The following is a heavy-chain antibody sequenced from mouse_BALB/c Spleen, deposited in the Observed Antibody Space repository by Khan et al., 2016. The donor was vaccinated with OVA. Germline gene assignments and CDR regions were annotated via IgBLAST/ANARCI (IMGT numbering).Heavy chain of an antibody. D-gene: IGHD2-3*01. Sequence: EVELVESGPGLVKPSQSLSLTCTVTGYSITSDYAWNWIRQFPGNKLEWMGYISSSGSTNYNPAFKSRITMTRDTSKNQFFLPLNSVTTEDTATYSSARDGCRYSYDMDYWGQGTSVTVSS. V-gene: IGHV3-2*02. CDR2: ISSSGST. J-gene: IGHJ4*01. CDR3: ARDGCRYSYDMDY. CDR1: GYSITSDYA.